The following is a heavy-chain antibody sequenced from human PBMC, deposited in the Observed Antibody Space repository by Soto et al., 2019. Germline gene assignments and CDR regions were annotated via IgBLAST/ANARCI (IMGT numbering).Heavy chain of an antibody. CDR2: ISYDGSNK. Sequence: GGSLRLSCAASGFTFSSYAMHWVRQAPGKGLERVAVISYDGSNKYYAVSVKGRFTISRDNSKNTLYLQMNSLRAEDTAVYYCARDFLELEHSTQSFDYWGQGTLVTVSS. CDR1: GFTFSSYA. CDR3: ARDFLELEHSTQSFDY. J-gene: IGHJ4*02. D-gene: IGHD1-1*01. V-gene: IGHV3-30-3*01.